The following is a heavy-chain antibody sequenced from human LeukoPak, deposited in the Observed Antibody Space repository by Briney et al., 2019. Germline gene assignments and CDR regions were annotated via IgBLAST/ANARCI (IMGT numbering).Heavy chain of an antibody. D-gene: IGHD2-21*02. CDR1: GFTFSSYA. J-gene: IGHJ3*02. CDR3: ARVLYCGGDCYHLDAFDI. CDR2: ISSSSSYI. Sequence: KPGGSLRLSCAASGFTFSSYAMSWVRQAPGKGLEWVSSISSSSSYIYYADSVKGRFTISRDNAKNSLYLQMNSLRAEDTAVYYCARVLYCGGDCYHLDAFDIWGQGTMVTVSS. V-gene: IGHV3-21*01.